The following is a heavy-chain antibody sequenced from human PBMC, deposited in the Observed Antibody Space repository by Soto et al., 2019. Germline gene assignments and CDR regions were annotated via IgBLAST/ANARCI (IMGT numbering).Heavy chain of an antibody. CDR1: GGSISSSSYY. V-gene: IGHV4-39*01. CDR3: ARQNDDYIWGSYRPDAFDI. CDR2: IYYSGST. Sequence: SETLSLTCTVSGGSISSSSYYWGWIRQPPGKGLEWIGSIYYSGSTYYNPSLKSRVTISVDTSKNQFSLKLSSVTAADTAVYYCARQNDDYIWGSYRPDAFDIWGQGTMVTVSS. D-gene: IGHD3-16*02. J-gene: IGHJ3*02.